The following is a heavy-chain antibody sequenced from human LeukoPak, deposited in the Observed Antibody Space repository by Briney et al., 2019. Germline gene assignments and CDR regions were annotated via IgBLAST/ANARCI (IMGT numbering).Heavy chain of an antibody. Sequence: GGSLRVSCAASGFTFSNYCMHWVRQIPGKGLVWVSRICPDGTVTNYADSVKGRFTFSRDNAKNMVFLQMNSLRADDTAVYYCVRDFRSADYWGQGILVTVSS. CDR3: VRDFRSADY. CDR1: GFTFSNYC. J-gene: IGHJ4*02. CDR2: ICPDGTVT. V-gene: IGHV3-74*01.